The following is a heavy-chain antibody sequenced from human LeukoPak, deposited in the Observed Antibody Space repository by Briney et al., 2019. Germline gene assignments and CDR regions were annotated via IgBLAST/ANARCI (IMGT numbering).Heavy chain of an antibody. J-gene: IGHJ4*02. CDR3: AKIPVAAPFSHFDY. CDR1: GFTFDDYA. V-gene: IGHV3-23*01. Sequence: GGSLRLSCAASGFTFDDYAMHWVRQAPGKGLEWVSAISGSGGSTYYADSVKGRFTISRDNSKNTLYLQMNSLRAEDTAVYYCAKIPVAAPFSHFDYWGQGTLVTVS. D-gene: IGHD6-19*01. CDR2: ISGSGGST.